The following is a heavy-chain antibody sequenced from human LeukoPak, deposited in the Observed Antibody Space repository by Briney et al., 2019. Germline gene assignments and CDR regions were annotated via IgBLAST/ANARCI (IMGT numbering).Heavy chain of an antibody. CDR2: LYHSDSV. CDR3: ARHHDSYYYYYIDV. D-gene: IGHD1-14*01. J-gene: IGHJ6*03. CDR1: GYSISNGNY. V-gene: IGHV4-38-2*02. Sequence: SSETLSLTCTVSGYSISNGNYWVWIRQPPGKGLEWIGSLYHSDSVYYNTALKSRVSMSVDTSKNQFSLKLSFVTAADTAVYYCARHHDSYYYYYIDVWGSGTTVTVSS.